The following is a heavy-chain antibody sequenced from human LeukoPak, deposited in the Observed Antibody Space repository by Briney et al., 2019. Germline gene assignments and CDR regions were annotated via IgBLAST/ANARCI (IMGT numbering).Heavy chain of an antibody. V-gene: IGHV4-59*01. CDR2: IYYSGST. CDR3: AREKIGYSSGWYSDDAFDI. J-gene: IGHJ3*02. CDR1: GGSISSYY. Sequence: KPSETLSLTCTVSGGSISSYYWSWIRRPPGKGLEWIGYIYYSGSTNYNPSLKSRVTISVDTSKNQFSLKLSSVTAADTAVYYCAREKIGYSSGWYSDDAFDIWGQGTMVTVSS. D-gene: IGHD6-19*01.